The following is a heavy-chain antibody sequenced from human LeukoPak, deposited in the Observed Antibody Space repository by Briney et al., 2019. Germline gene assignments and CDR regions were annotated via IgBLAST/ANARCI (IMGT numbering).Heavy chain of an antibody. Sequence: GGSLRLSCAASGFTFSSYWMHWVRQAPGKGLVWVSRINSDGSSTSYADSVKGRFTISRDNAKSTLYLQMNSLRAEDTAVYYCARRGSGYDAAPTGMDVWGQGTTVTVSS. V-gene: IGHV3-74*01. J-gene: IGHJ6*02. CDR1: GFTFSSYW. CDR3: ARRGSGYDAAPTGMDV. D-gene: IGHD5-12*01. CDR2: INSDGSST.